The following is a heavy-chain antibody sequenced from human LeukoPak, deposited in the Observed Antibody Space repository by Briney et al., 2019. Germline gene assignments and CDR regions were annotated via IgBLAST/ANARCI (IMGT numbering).Heavy chain of an antibody. J-gene: IGHJ5*02. D-gene: IGHD2-2*01. CDR3: AREEVDWFDP. Sequence: PGGSLRLSCAASGFTFSSYGMHWVRQAPGKGLEWVSSISSSSSYIYYADSVKGRFTISRDNAKNSLYLQMNSLRAEDTAVYYCAREEVDWFDPWGQGTLVTVSS. V-gene: IGHV3-21*01. CDR2: ISSSSSYI. CDR1: GFTFSSYG.